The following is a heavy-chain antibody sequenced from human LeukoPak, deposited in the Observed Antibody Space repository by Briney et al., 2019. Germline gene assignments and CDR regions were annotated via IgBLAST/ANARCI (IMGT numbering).Heavy chain of an antibody. V-gene: IGHV3-7*01. D-gene: IGHD1-26*01. J-gene: IGHJ4*02. CDR3: AREFDGSASGAGY. CDR1: GFTFSSYW. Sequence: GGSLRLSCAASGFTFSSYWMSWVRQAPGKGLEWVANIKQDGSEKYYVDSVKGRFTVSRDNAKRSLYLQMNSLRADDTAVYYCAREFDGSASGAGYRGQGTLVTVSS. CDR2: IKQDGSEK.